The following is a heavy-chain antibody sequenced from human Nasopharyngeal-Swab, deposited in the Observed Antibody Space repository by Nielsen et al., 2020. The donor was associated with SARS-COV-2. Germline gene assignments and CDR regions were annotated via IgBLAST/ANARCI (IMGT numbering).Heavy chain of an antibody. V-gene: IGHV3-13*01. Sequence: GESLKISCAASGFTFGNYDIHWVRQAAGKGLEWVSGIGTAGDTYYQGSVKGRFTISRENAKKSLYLQMNSLRAGDTAVYYCARGCGSGCPWGMDVWGHGTTVTASS. CDR1: GFTFGNYD. CDR2: IGTAGDT. CDR3: ARGCGSGCPWGMDV. D-gene: IGHD6-19*01. J-gene: IGHJ6*02.